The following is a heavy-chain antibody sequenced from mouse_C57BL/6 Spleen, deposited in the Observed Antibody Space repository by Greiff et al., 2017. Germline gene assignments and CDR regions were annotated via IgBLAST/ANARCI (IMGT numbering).Heavy chain of an antibody. J-gene: IGHJ1*03. Sequence: EVKLMESEGGLVQPGSSMKLSCTASGFTFSDYYMAWVRQVPEKGLEWVANINYDGSSTYYLDSLKSRFIISRDNAKNILYLQMSSLKSEDTATYYCARGVYYYGSSYHFDVWGTGTTVTVSS. V-gene: IGHV5-16*01. D-gene: IGHD1-1*01. CDR1: GFTFSDYY. CDR2: INYDGSST. CDR3: ARGVYYYGSSYHFDV.